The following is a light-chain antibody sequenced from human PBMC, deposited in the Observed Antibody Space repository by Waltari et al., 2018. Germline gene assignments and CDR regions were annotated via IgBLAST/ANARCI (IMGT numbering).Light chain of an antibody. V-gene: IGKV3-20*01. CDR2: GAS. CDR1: QSVSSRD. J-gene: IGKJ1*01. Sequence: EIVLTQSPGTLSLSPGESATLSCRASQSVSSRDLAWYQQKPGQAPRLLLYGASSRATGIPDRFSGSGSGTDFTLTISRLEPEDFAVYYCQQGETFGQGTKVEIK. CDR3: QQGET.